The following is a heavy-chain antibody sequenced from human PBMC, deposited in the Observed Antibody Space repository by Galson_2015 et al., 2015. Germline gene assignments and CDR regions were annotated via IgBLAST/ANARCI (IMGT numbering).Heavy chain of an antibody. D-gene: IGHD6-19*01. CDR2: GST. J-gene: IGHJ4*02. CDR3: VRIPIAVAGSWMYYFDY. Sequence: GSTNYNPSLKSRVTMSLDTSKNQFYLKLTSVTAPDTAVYYCVRIPIAVAGSWMYYFDYCGQGILVTVSS. V-gene: IGHV4-4*07.